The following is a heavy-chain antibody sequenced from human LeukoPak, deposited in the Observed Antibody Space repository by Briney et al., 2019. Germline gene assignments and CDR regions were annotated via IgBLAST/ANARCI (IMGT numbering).Heavy chain of an antibody. CDR1: GFTFSSYS. CDR3: ARDGDYYGSGSRNPFDY. D-gene: IGHD3-10*01. J-gene: IGHJ4*02. CDR2: ISSSSSYI. V-gene: IGHV3-21*01. Sequence: GGSLRLSCAASGFTFSSYSMNWVRQAPGKGLEWVSSISSSSSYIYYADSVKGRFTISRDNAKNSLYLQMNSLRAEDTAVYYCARDGDYYGSGSRNPFDYWGQGTLVTVSS.